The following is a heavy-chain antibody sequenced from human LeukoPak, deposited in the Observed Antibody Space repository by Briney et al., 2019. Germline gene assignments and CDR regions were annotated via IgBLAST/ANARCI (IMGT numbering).Heavy chain of an antibody. CDR1: GFTFSKYW. D-gene: IGHD6-19*01. Sequence: GGSLKLSCAASGFTFSKYWMLWVRQAPGKGLESVSRINTDGTVTTYADSVKGRFTVSRDNADNTMFLQMNSVRDEDTAVYYCATKQWLAPPPDSWGQGTTVTVSS. J-gene: IGHJ6*02. CDR2: INTDGTVT. CDR3: ATKQWLAPPPDS. V-gene: IGHV3-74*01.